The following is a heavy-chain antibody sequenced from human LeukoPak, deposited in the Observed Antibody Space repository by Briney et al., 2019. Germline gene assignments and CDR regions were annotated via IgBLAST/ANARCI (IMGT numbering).Heavy chain of an antibody. D-gene: IGHD6-19*01. Sequence: GGSLRLSCAASGFTFSSYTMNWVRQAPGKGLEWVSAISGSGGSTYYADSVEGRFTISRDSSKNTLYLQMNSLRAEDTAVYYCAKVTAVPDSFDSWGQGALVTVSS. CDR2: ISGSGGST. V-gene: IGHV3-23*01. J-gene: IGHJ4*02. CDR1: GFTFSSYT. CDR3: AKVTAVPDSFDS.